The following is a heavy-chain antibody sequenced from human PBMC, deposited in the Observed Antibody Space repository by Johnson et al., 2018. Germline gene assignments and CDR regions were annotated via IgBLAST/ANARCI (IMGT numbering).Heavy chain of an antibody. CDR1: GFTLSTSN. J-gene: IGHJ4*02. D-gene: IGHD3-22*01. CDR2: ISSGSDTI. V-gene: IGHV3-48*02. Sequence: AQLVDCGGGLVQPGGSLRLSCAPSGFTLSTSNMNWVRQAPGKGLEWLSYISSGSDTIYYIDSVTGRFTISRDNAKNSLYLEMNSLTDDDTALHYFSKGADSSAYFPFDYWGPGTQVTVSS. CDR3: SKGADSSAYFPFDY.